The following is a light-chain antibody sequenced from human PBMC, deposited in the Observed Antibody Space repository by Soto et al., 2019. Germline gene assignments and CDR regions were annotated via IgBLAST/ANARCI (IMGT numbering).Light chain of an antibody. CDR1: QSLVHSDGRTY. V-gene: IGKV2-24*01. Sequence: DIVLTQTPLSSPVTLGQPSSISCRSSQSLVHSDGRTYLSWFHQRPGQPPRLLIHQVSNRLSGVPDRLSGSGAGTDFTLKISRVEAEDVGIYFCMQATQYRPYTFGQGTKLEI. CDR2: QVS. CDR3: MQATQYRPYT. J-gene: IGKJ2*01.